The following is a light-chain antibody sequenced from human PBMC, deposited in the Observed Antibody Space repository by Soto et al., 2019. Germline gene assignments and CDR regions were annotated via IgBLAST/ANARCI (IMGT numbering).Light chain of an antibody. Sequence: DIQMTQSPSTLSASVGDRVTITCRASQSISYSWLAWYQQKPGKAPKVLIYKASTLKSGVPSRFSGSGSGTEFTLTISSLQPDDFATYYCQHYNSYSEAFGQGTKVELK. V-gene: IGKV1-5*03. J-gene: IGKJ1*01. CDR1: QSISYSW. CDR3: QHYNSYSEA. CDR2: KAS.